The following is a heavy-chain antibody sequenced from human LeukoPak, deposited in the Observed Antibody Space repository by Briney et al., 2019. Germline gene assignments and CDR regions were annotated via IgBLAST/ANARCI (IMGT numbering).Heavy chain of an antibody. D-gene: IGHD1-26*01. J-gene: IGHJ4*02. CDR2: INPNSGGT. CDR1: GYTFTGYY. CDR3: ARDLSGSYLLYYFDY. Sequence: ASVKVSCKASGYTFTGYYMHWVRQAPGQGLEWMGWINPNSGGTNYAQKFQGRVTMTRDTSISTAYMELSRLRSDDTAAYYCARDLSGSYLLYYFDYWGQGTLVTVSS. V-gene: IGHV1-2*02.